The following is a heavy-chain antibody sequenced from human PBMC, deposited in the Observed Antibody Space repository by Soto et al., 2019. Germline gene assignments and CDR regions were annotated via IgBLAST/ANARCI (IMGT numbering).Heavy chain of an antibody. J-gene: IGHJ4*02. D-gene: IGHD2-15*01. V-gene: IGHV1-46*01. CDR3: ARGGRGYCSGGSCLFDY. CDR1: GYTFTSYY. Sequence: ASVKVSCKASGYTFTSYYMHWVRQAPGQGLEWMGIINPSGGSTSYAQKFQGRVTMTRDTSKNQFSLKLSSVTAADTAVYYCARGGRGYCSGGSCLFDYWGQGTLVTVSS. CDR2: INPSGGST.